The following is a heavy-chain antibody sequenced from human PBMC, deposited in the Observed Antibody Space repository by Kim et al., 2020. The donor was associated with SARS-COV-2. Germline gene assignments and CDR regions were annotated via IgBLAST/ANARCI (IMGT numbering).Heavy chain of an antibody. J-gene: IGHJ4*02. CDR2: INHSGYT. D-gene: IGHD3-22*01. V-gene: IGHV4-34*01. Sequence: SETLSLTCAVYGGSFSDYYWTWIRQSPGKGLEWIGEINHSGYTSYNPSLRSRVTISVDPSKNQFSLKMKSVTAADTAMYYCARGVRTFSMILVVMTAQTYYFASWGQGTLVTVSS. CDR3: ARGVRTFSMILVVMTAQTYYFAS. CDR1: GGSFSDYY.